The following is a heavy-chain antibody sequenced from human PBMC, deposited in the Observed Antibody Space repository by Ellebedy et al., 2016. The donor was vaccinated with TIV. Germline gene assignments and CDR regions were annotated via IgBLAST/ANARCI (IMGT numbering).Heavy chain of an antibody. CDR1: GFTFSTYT. CDR3: AKDLRGGELDY. J-gene: IGHJ4*02. CDR2: IGASGGDT. D-gene: IGHD3-16*01. V-gene: IGHV3-23*01. Sequence: GGSLRLXCAASGFTFSTYTMSWVRQAPGKGLEWVSAIGASGGDTYYADSVKGRFTISRDNSKNTLYLQINTLRAEDSAVYYCAKDLRGGELDYWGQGTLVTVSS.